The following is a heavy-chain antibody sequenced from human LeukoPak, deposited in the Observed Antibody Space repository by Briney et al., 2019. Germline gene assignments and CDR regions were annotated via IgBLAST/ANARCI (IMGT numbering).Heavy chain of an antibody. CDR2: ISGSGGST. Sequence: GGSLRLSCAASGFTFSSYAMSWVRQAPGKGLEWVSAISGSGGSTYYADSVKGRFTISRDNSKNTLYLQMNSLRVEDAAVYYCARAPVTSCRGAYCYPFDYWGQGTLVTVSS. V-gene: IGHV3-23*01. D-gene: IGHD2-21*01. J-gene: IGHJ4*02. CDR3: ARAPVTSCRGAYCYPFDY. CDR1: GFTFSSYA.